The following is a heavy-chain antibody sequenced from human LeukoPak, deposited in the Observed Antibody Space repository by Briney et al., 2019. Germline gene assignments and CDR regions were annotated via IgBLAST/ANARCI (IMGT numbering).Heavy chain of an antibody. CDR2: IYSGGST. Sequence: GGSLRLSCAASGFTVSSNYMSWVRQAPGKGLEWVSFIYSGGSTYYADSVKGRFTISRDNSKNTLYLQMNSLRAEDTAVYYCARRLGYCSGGSCYYFDYWGQGTLVTVSS. D-gene: IGHD2-15*01. CDR1: GFTVSSNY. V-gene: IGHV3-53*01. CDR3: ARRLGYCSGGSCYYFDY. J-gene: IGHJ4*02.